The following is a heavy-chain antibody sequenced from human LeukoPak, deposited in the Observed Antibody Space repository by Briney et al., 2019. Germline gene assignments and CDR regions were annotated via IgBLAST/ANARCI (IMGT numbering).Heavy chain of an antibody. V-gene: IGHV1-2*06. CDR3: ARVGDGLNDAFDI. Sequence: ASVKVSCKASGYISTGHYMNWVRQAPGQGLEWMGRINPKTGGTNFAQNFQGRVTMTRDTSISTGYMELTRLRPDDTAVYYCARVGDGLNDAFDIWGQGTMVTVSS. D-gene: IGHD5-24*01. CDR1: GYISTGHY. J-gene: IGHJ3*02. CDR2: INPKTGGT.